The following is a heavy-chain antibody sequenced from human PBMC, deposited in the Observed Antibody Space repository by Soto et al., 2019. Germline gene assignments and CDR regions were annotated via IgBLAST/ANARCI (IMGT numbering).Heavy chain of an antibody. Sequence: QVQLQESGPGLVKTSETLSLTCTVSGGSISSYYWSWIRQPPGKGLEWIGYIYYSGSTNYNPSLKSRVTIAVDTSKNHFSLKLSSVTAADTAVYYCARQDYWGGFDYWGQGTLVTVSS. D-gene: IGHD7-27*01. V-gene: IGHV4-59*01. CDR3: ARQDYWGGFDY. CDR1: GGSISSYY. CDR2: IYYSGST. J-gene: IGHJ4*02.